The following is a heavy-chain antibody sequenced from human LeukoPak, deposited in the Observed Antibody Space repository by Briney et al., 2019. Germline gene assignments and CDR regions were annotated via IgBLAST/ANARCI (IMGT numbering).Heavy chain of an antibody. CDR2: INHSGST. Sequence: SETLSLTCAVYGGSFSGYYWSCIRQPPGKGLEWIGEINHSGSTNYNPSLKSRVTISVDTSKNQFSLKLSSVTAADTAVYYCARDSITMIDYWGQGTLVTVSS. CDR3: ARDSITMIDY. CDR1: GGSFSGYY. D-gene: IGHD3-22*01. J-gene: IGHJ4*02. V-gene: IGHV4-34*01.